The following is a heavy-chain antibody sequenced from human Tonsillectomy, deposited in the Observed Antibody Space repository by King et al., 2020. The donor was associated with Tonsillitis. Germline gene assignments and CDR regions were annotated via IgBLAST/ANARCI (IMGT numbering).Heavy chain of an antibody. CDR1: GLTLSTYF. Sequence: DVQLVESGGGLVQPGGSVRLSCSASGLTLSTYFMIWVRQAPGKGLEFISAISSGGTSTYYVDSVKGRFTISRDSSRNTLYLQMSSLTSEDTAMYYCVKGNYYGSGKYYFDYWGQGTLVTVSS. CDR2: ISSGGTST. J-gene: IGHJ4*02. V-gene: IGHV3-64D*06. D-gene: IGHD3-10*01. CDR3: VKGNYYGSGKYYFDY.